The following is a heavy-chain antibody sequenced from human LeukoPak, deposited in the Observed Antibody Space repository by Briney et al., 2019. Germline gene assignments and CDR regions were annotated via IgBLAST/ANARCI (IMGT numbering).Heavy chain of an antibody. CDR1: GFTFDDYA. CDR3: AKERLSSTNLYYYYGMDV. V-gene: IGHV3-9*01. D-gene: IGHD2-2*01. Sequence: PGGSLRLSCAASGFTFDDYAMHWVRQAPGKGLEWVSGISWNSGSIGHADSVKGRFTISRDNAKNSLYLQMNSLRAEDTALYYCAKERLSSTNLYYYYGMDVWGQGTTVTVSS. J-gene: IGHJ6*02. CDR2: ISWNSGSI.